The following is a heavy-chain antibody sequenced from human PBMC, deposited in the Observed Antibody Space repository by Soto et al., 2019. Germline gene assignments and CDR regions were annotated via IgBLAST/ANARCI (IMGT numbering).Heavy chain of an antibody. CDR3: VRGGDQDNCFGP. V-gene: IGHV4-31*03. CDR2: IFHSGST. CDR1: GGSVDSCGYY. D-gene: IGHD2-21*02. J-gene: IGHJ5*02. Sequence: QVQLQESGPGVVKPSQTLSLTCTVSGGSVDSCGYYWHWIRQHPGKGLEWIAYIFHSGSTHYNPSLRGRLTTSIDTSKNQFSLELISVTAADTAVYYCVRGGDQDNCFGPWGQGTLVSVSS.